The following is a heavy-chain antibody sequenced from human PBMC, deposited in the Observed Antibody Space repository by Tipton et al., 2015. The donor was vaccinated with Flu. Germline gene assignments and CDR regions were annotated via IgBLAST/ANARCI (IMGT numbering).Heavy chain of an antibody. CDR1: GFTFSNSA. J-gene: IGHJ4*02. Sequence: GSLRLSCEASGFTFSNSAMSWVRQAPGNGLEWVSGMSGSGGSIFYGDSMKGRITISRDNSKNTLYLQMYSLRADDTGVYYCARVWGYSYYFDYWGQGTLVSVYS. V-gene: IGHV3-23*01. CDR2: MSGSGGSI. D-gene: IGHD2-15*01. CDR3: ARVWGYSYYFDY.